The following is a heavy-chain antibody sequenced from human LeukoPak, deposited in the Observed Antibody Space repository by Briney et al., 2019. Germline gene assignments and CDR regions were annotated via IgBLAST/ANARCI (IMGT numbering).Heavy chain of an antibody. CDR2: IDSSGSNI. Sequence: GGSLRLSCAASGFTFSSYSMNWVRQAPGKGLEWVSYIDSSGSNIHYADSVKGRFTISRDNAKNSLYLQMNSLRAEDTAVYYCAKGYRKKYYYDSSGYYEDAFDIWGQGTMVTVSS. J-gene: IGHJ3*02. V-gene: IGHV3-48*04. CDR3: AKGYRKKYYYDSSGYYEDAFDI. D-gene: IGHD3-22*01. CDR1: GFTFSSYS.